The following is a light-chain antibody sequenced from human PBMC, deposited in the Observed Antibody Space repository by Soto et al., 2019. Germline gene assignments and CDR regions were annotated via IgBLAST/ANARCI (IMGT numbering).Light chain of an antibody. J-gene: IGKJ1*01. CDR3: QQANSFPWT. CDR1: QGISRW. V-gene: IGKV1-12*01. CDR2: VAS. Sequence: DIQMTQSPSSVSASVGDRVTITCRASQGISRWLAWYQQKPGKAPKLLIYVASTLEGGVPLRFRGSGSGTHFTLTISSLQPEDFATYYCQQANSFPWTFGQGTKV.